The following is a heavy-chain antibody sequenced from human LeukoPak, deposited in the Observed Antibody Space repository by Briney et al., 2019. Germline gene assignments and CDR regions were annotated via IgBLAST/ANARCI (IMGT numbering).Heavy chain of an antibody. Sequence: PGGSLRLSCAASGSTFDSYAMSWVRQAPGKGLEWVSGISGSGDSTYYGDSVKGRFTISRDNSKNTLYLQMNSLRAEDTAVYYCAKDDSSTIMGWFDPWGQGTLVTVSS. J-gene: IGHJ5*02. V-gene: IGHV3-23*01. CDR3: AKDDSSTIMGWFDP. CDR2: ISGSGDST. CDR1: GSTFDSYA. D-gene: IGHD3-22*01.